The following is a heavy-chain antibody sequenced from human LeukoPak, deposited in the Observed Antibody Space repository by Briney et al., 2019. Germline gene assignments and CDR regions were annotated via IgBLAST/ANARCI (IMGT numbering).Heavy chain of an antibody. D-gene: IGHD5-18*01. Sequence: GGSLRLSCEVSGFSFSSYEMNWVRQAPGKGLEWVSYISRSATTISYADSVKGRFTISRDSAKNSLYLQMNSLRTEDTAVYYCARSLDTAMVLSPSYFDSWGQGTLVTVSS. V-gene: IGHV3-48*03. J-gene: IGHJ4*02. CDR1: GFSFSSYE. CDR3: ARSLDTAMVLSPSYFDS. CDR2: ISRSATTI.